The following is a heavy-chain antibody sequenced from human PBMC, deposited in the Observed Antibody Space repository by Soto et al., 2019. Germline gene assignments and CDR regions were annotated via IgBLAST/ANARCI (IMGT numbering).Heavy chain of an antibody. CDR1: GFTFSSYA. V-gene: IGHV3-23*01. J-gene: IGHJ4*02. D-gene: IGHD2-15*01. CDR3: AKDSIGVYGYCSGGSCYQLDY. Sequence: EVQLLESGGGLVQPGGSLRLSCAASGFTFSSYAMSWVRQAPGKGLEWVSAISGSGGSTYYADSVKGRFTISRDNSKNTLYLQMNSLRADDTAVYYCAKDSIGVYGYCSGGSCYQLDYWGQGTLVTVSS. CDR2: ISGSGGST.